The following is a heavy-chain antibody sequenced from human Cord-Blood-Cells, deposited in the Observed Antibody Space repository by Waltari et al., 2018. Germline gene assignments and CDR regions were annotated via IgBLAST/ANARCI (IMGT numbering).Heavy chain of an antibody. V-gene: IGHV4-30-2*01. Sequence: LQLQESGSGLVKPSQTLSLTCAVSGGPIRSGGYSWSWIRHPSGKGLEWIGYTYHSGSTYYNPSLKRRVTRSVERSKNQFSLKLSSVTAADTAVYYCARERKDCWSGYYYYYGMDVWGQGTTVTVSS. CDR1: GGPIRSGGYS. D-gene: IGHD3-3*01. J-gene: IGHJ6*02. CDR3: ARERKDCWSGYYYYYGMDV. CDR2: TYHSGST.